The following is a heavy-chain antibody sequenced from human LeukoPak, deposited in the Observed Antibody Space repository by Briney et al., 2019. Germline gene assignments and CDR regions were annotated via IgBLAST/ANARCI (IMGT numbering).Heavy chain of an antibody. CDR1: GYSFTSYW. V-gene: IGHV5-51*01. J-gene: IGHJ3*02. D-gene: IGHD2-2*02. CDR3: SSTRYCSSTSCYTAFDI. CDR2: IYPGDSDT. Sequence: GESLKISCKGSGYSFTSYWIGWVRQMPGKGLEWMGIIYPGDSDTRCSPSFQGQVTISADKSISTAYLQWSSLKASDTAMYYCSSTRYCSSTSCYTAFDIWGQGTMVTVSS.